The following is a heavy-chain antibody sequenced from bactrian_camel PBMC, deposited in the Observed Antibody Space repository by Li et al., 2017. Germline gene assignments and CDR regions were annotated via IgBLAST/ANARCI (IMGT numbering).Heavy chain of an antibody. D-gene: IGHD1*01. J-gene: IGHJ4*01. CDR2: IDTDGST. Sequence: HVQLVESGGGAVQAGGSLRLSCVASGNSYTYKQYCMGWFRQAPGKEREEVAAIDTDGSTSYADSVKGRFTISRDNSRNTLYLQMNNLRPEDTATYYCAPRRCWFEKIRSLDVWGEGTQVTVS. CDR1: GNSYTYKQ. V-gene: IGHV3S53*01. CDR3: APRRCWFEKIRSLDV.